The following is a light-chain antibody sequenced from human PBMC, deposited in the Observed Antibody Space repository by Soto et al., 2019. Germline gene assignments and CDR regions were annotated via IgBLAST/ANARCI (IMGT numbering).Light chain of an antibody. CDR2: DAS. CDR1: QSVSSY. V-gene: IGKV3D-15*01. Sequence: EIVLTQTPGTLSLSPVERATLSCMASQSVSSYLAWYQQKPGQAPRLLIYDASNRATGIPARFSGSGSGTEFTLTISSLQSEDFAVYYCQQYNNWPPELTFGGGTKV. CDR3: QQYNNWPPELT. J-gene: IGKJ4*01.